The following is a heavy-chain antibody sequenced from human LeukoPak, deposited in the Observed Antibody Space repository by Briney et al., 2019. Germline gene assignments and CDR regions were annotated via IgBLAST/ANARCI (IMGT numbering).Heavy chain of an antibody. D-gene: IGHD6-19*01. CDR2: INPNSGGT. Sequence: ASVKVSCKASGYTFTGYYMHWVRQAPGQGLEWMGRINPNSGGTNYAQKFQGRVTMTRDTSISTAYMELSRLRSDDTAVYYCARVEPVAGIFDYWGRGTLVTVSS. CDR1: GYTFTGYY. J-gene: IGHJ4*02. V-gene: IGHV1-2*06. CDR3: ARVEPVAGIFDY.